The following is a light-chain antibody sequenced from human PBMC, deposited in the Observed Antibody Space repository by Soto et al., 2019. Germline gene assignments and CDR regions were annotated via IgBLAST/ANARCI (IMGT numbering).Light chain of an antibody. V-gene: IGKV3-20*01. CDR3: QQYGSSPPIT. CDR2: GAS. J-gene: IGKJ5*01. Sequence: EIVLTQSPGTLSLSPGDTAALSCRAIQSVSSSYLAWYQQKPGQAPRLLIYGASSRATGIPDRFSGSGSGTDFTLTISRLEPEDFAVYYCQQYGSSPPITFGQGTRLEIK. CDR1: QSVSSSY.